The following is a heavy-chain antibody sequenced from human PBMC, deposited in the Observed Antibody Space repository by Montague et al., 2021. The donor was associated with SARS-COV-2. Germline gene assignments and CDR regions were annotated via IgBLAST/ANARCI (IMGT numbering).Heavy chain of an antibody. J-gene: IGHJ6*02. V-gene: IGHV3-74*01. CDR1: GFTFSSYW. CDR3: ARVINMRIIRHAYGMDV. Sequence: SLRLSCAASGFTFSSYWMHWVRRAPGNGLEWVSRIKNDGSSASYXDSVEGRFTISRDNAKNTLYLQMNNLRAEDTAVYYCARVINMRIIRHAYGMDVWGQGTTVTASS. D-gene: IGHD2-15*01. CDR2: IKNDGSSA.